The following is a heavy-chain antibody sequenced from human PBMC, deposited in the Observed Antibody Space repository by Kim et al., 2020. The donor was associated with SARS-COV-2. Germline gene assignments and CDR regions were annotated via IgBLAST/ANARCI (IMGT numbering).Heavy chain of an antibody. D-gene: IGHD3-3*01. CDR3: AKDDSYYDFWSGLGSETNYYYYYGIDD. Sequence: GGSLRLSCAASGFTFSSYGMHWVRQAPGKGLEWVAVISYDGSNTYYADSVKGRFTISRDNSKNTLYLQMNSLRAEDTAVYYCAKDDSYYDFWSGLGSETNYYYYYGIDDWGQGTPVTVSS. V-gene: IGHV3-30*18. J-gene: IGHJ6*02. CDR1: GFTFSSYG. CDR2: ISYDGSNT.